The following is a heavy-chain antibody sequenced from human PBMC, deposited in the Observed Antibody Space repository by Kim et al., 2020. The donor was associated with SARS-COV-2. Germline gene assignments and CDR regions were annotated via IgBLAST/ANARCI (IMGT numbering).Heavy chain of an antibody. Sequence: SETLSLTCTVSGGSTISYYWSWLRQPPGKGLEWIADVYSSGTPNYNPSLKSRVSMSINTSKNQFSLIMTSVTAADTAVYYCARGSTLGTLIYFDYWGQGALAT. V-gene: IGHV4-59*01. CDR2: VYSSGTP. CDR3: ARGSTLGTLIYFDY. D-gene: IGHD6-13*01. J-gene: IGHJ4*02. CDR1: GGSTISYY.